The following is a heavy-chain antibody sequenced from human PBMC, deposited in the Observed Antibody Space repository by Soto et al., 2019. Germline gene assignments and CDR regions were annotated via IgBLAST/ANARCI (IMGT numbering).Heavy chain of an antibody. J-gene: IGHJ3*02. CDR2: ISAYNGNT. D-gene: IGHD6-13*01. V-gene: IGHV1-18*01. Sequence: ASVKVSCKASGYTFTSYGISWVRQAPGQGLEWMGWISAYNGNTNYAQKLQGRVTMTTDTSTSTAYMELRSLRSDDTAVYYCARSQWKQLDPDDAFDIWGQGTMVTVSS. CDR1: GYTFTSYG. CDR3: ARSQWKQLDPDDAFDI.